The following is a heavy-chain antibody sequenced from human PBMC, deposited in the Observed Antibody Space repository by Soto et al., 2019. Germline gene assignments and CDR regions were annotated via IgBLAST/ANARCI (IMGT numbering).Heavy chain of an antibody. D-gene: IGHD3-16*01. CDR2: IWYDGINK. Sequence: QEQLVESGGGVVQPGRSLRLSCAASGFTFSSYGMHWVRQAPGKGLEWLAVIWYDGINKYYADSLKGRFTVSRDNSKSTVFLHMSGPRTEDAAVYYCARDDRVLFAYHRGDTALDLWGQGTVVTISS. CDR3: ARDDRVLFAYHRGDTALDL. J-gene: IGHJ3*01. V-gene: IGHV3-33*01. CDR1: GFTFSSYG.